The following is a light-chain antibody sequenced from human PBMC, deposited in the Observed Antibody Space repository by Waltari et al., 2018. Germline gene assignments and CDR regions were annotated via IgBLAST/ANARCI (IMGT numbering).Light chain of an antibody. Sequence: QSVLTQPPSVSAAPGQKVTIPCSGSGPNIGSNYVPWYQQLPGTSPKVVIYDNNRRPSGIPDRFSGSKSGTSATLGITGLQTGDEADYYCGTWDSSLSIGVFGGGTKLTVL. CDR2: DNN. CDR3: GTWDSSLSIGV. CDR1: GPNIGSNY. V-gene: IGLV1-51*01. J-gene: IGLJ2*01.